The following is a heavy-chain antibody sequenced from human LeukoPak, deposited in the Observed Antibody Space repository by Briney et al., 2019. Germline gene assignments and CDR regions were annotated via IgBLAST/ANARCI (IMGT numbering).Heavy chain of an antibody. CDR1: GDSVSSNTAA. V-gene: IGHV6-1*01. CDR3: ARGPSGSYSHFDY. D-gene: IGHD1-26*01. CDR2: AYYRSMWKK. Sequence: SQTLSLTCAISGDSVSSNTAAWHWIRQSPWRGLEWLGRAYYRSMWKKDYAVSVESRITFIPDTSKNQISLQLTSVTPDDTAVYYCARGPSGSYSHFDYWGQGTLVTVSS. J-gene: IGHJ4*02.